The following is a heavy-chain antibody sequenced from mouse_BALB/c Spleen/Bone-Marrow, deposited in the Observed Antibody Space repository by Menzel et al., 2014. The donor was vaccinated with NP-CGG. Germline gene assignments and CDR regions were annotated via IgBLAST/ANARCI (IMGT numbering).Heavy chain of an antibody. V-gene: IGHV1S137*01. Sequence: QVHVKQSGAELVRPGVSVKISCKGSGYTFTDYAMHWVKQSHAKSLEWIGVIGTYYGDATYNQKFKTKATMTVDKSSSTAYMELARPTSEDSALYYCAREGPWFAFWGQGTLVTVSA. CDR3: AREGPWFAF. J-gene: IGHJ3*01. CDR1: GYTFTDYA. CDR2: IGTYYGDA.